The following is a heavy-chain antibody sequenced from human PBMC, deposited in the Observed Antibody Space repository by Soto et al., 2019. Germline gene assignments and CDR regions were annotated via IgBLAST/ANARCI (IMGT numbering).Heavy chain of an antibody. Sequence: GGSLRLSCAASGFSFSNAWMNWVRQAPGKGLEWVGRIKSKTDGGTTDYAAPVKGRFTISRDDSKNTLYLQMNSLKTEDTAVYYCTPRTQLPDKFYYYYGMDVCGQGTTVTVSS. CDR2: IKSKTDGGTT. CDR3: TPRTQLPDKFYYYYGMDV. D-gene: IGHD2-2*01. V-gene: IGHV3-15*07. J-gene: IGHJ6*02. CDR1: GFSFSNAW.